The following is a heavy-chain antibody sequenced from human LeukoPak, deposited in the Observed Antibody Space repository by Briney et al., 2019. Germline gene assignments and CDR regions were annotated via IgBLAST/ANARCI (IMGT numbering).Heavy chain of an antibody. Sequence: PSQTLSLTCTVSGGPISSGDYYWSWIRQPPGKGLEWIGYIYYSGSTNYNPSLKSRVTISVDTSKNQFSLKLTSVTAADTAVYYCARVVGITRIDYWGQGTLVTVSS. CDR2: IYYSGST. V-gene: IGHV4-61*08. CDR1: GGPISSGDYY. D-gene: IGHD3-10*01. CDR3: ARVVGITRIDY. J-gene: IGHJ4*02.